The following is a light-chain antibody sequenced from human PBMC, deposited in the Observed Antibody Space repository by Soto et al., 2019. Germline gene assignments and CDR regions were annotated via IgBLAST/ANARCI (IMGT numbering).Light chain of an antibody. CDR3: TSYTISSTLGV. V-gene: IGLV2-14*03. J-gene: IGLJ7*01. CDR1: SSDVGGYNY. CDR2: DVS. Sequence: QSALTQPASVSGSPGQSITISCTGTSSDVGGYNYVSWYQHHPGKAPKLMIYDVSNRPSGVSNRFSGSKSGNTASLTISGLQAEDEADYYCTSYTISSTLGVFGGGTQLTVL.